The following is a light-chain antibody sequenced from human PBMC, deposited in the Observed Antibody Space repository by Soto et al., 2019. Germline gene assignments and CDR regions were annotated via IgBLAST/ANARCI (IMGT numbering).Light chain of an antibody. CDR3: QQYSGSLPYT. J-gene: IGKJ2*01. Sequence: ERVMTQSPATLSVSPGERATLSCRASQSVSTSDLAWYQQKPGQAPSLLIYDTTNRATGIPDRFSGSGSGTDFTLTISRLEPEDFAVYYCQQYSGSLPYTFGQGTKVDIK. V-gene: IGKV3-20*01. CDR1: QSVSTSD. CDR2: DTT.